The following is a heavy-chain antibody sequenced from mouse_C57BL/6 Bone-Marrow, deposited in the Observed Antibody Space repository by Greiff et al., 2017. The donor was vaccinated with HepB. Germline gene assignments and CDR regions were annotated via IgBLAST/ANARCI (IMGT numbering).Heavy chain of an antibody. CDR1: GYTFTSYW. V-gene: IGHV1-74*01. J-gene: IGHJ3*01. D-gene: IGHD2-3*01. CDR3: ANYDGYYAFAY. Sequence: QVQLQQPGAELVKPGASVKVSCKASGYTFTSYWMHWVKQRPGQGLEWIGRIHPSDSYTNYNQKFKGKATLTVAKSSSKAYMQLSSLTSADSAVYYCANYDGYYAFAYWGQGTLVTVSA. CDR2: IHPSDSYT.